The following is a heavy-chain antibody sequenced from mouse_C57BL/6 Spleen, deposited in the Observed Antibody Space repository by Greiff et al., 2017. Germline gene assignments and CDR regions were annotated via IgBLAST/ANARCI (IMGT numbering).Heavy chain of an antibody. CDR2: ISSGSSTI. Sequence: EVKLVESGGGLVKPGGSLKLSCAASGFTFSDYGMHWVRQAPEKGLEWVAYISSGSSTIYYADTVKGRFTISRDNAKNTLFLQMTSLRSEDTAMYDCASSLTGTLAYWGQGTLVTVSA. D-gene: IGHD4-1*01. CDR1: GFTFSDYG. J-gene: IGHJ3*01. V-gene: IGHV5-17*01. CDR3: ASSLTGTLAY.